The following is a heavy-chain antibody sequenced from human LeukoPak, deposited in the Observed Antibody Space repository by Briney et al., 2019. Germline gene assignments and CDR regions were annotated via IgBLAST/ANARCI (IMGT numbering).Heavy chain of an antibody. J-gene: IGHJ6*02. V-gene: IGHV1-2*02. CDR3: ARDISIAARSYYYGMDV. D-gene: IGHD6-6*01. CDR1: GYTFTGYY. CDR2: INPNSGGT. Sequence: ASVKVSCKASGYTFTGYYMHWVRQAPGQGLEWMGWINPNSGGTNYAQKFQGRVTMTRDTSISAAYMELSRLRSDGTAVYYCARDISIAARSYYYGMDVWGQGTTVTVSS.